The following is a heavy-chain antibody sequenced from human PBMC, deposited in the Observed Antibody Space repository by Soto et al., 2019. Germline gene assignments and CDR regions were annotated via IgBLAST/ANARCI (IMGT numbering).Heavy chain of an antibody. Sequence: QLQLQESGPGLVKPSETLSLTCTVSGGSISSSSYYWGWIRQPPGKGLEWIGSIYYSGSTYYNPSLKSRVTISVDTSKNQFSLKLSSVTAADTAVYYCARRAGGLNWYFDLWGRGTLVTVSS. CDR3: ARRAGGLNWYFDL. D-gene: IGHD6-25*01. J-gene: IGHJ2*01. CDR2: IYYSGST. V-gene: IGHV4-39*01. CDR1: GGSISSSSYY.